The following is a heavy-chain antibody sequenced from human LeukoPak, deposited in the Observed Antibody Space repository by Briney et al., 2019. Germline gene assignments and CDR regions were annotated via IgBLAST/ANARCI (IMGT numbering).Heavy chain of an antibody. V-gene: IGHV4-34*01. CDR3: ARHEPFNWFDP. Sequence: PSETLSLTCAVYGGSFSGYYWSWIRQPPGKGLEWIGEINHSGSTNYNPSLKSRVTISVDTSKNQFSLKLSSVTAADTAVYYCARHEPFNWFDPWGQGTQVTVSS. CDR2: INHSGST. J-gene: IGHJ5*02. CDR1: GGSFSGYY.